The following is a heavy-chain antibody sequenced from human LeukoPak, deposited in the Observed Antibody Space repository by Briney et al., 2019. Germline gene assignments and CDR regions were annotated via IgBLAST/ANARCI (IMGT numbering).Heavy chain of an antibody. CDR3: ARDHINVNAFDI. CDR1: GFSFSGYW. CDR2: IKQDGSVK. J-gene: IGHJ3*02. Sequence: GGSLRLSCAASGFSFSGYWMSWVRQTPGKGLEWVANIKQDGSVKNSVDSMKGRFTISRNNTKNSLYLEMNSLKAEDTAVYYCARDHINVNAFDIWGQGTMVTVSS. D-gene: IGHD3-16*02. V-gene: IGHV3-7*03.